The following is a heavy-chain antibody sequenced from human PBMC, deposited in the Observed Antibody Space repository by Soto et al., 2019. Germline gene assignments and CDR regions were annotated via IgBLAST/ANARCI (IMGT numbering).Heavy chain of an antibody. CDR1: EFTFSSYE. CDR2: ISSSGTTI. Sequence: TGGSLRLSCVASEFTFSSYEMNWVRQAPGKGLEWVSYISSSGTTIYYTDSVKGRFTISRDNAKKSLYLQMNSLRAEDTAVYYCARDSGYGSGASVNHYLDYWGHGTLVTVSS. V-gene: IGHV3-48*03. D-gene: IGHD3-10*01. CDR3: ARDSGYGSGASVNHYLDY. J-gene: IGHJ4*01.